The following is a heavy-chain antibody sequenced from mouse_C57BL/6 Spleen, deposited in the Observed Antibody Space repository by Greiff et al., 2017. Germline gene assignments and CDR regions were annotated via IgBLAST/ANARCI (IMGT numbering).Heavy chain of an antibody. CDR2: LNPGSGGT. J-gene: IGHJ4*01. CDR1: GYAFTNYL. D-gene: IGHD1-1*01. CDR3: ATRGYYYGPMDY. Sequence: VQLQQSGAELVRPGTSVKVSCKASGYAFTNYLIEWVKQRPGQGLEWIGVLNPGSGGTNYNEKFKGKATLSADKSSSTADMQLSSLTSEDSAVYFCATRGYYYGPMDYWGQGTSVTVSS. V-gene: IGHV1-54*01.